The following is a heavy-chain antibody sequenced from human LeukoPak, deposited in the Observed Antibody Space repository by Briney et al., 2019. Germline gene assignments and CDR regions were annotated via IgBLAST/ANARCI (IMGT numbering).Heavy chain of an antibody. J-gene: IGHJ4*02. CDR3: ARMVSYGQNFDY. Sequence: QPGRSLRLSCAASGFTFSSYGMHWVRQAPGKGLEWVAVIWYDGSNKYYADSVKGRFTISRDNSKNTLYLQMNSLRAEDTAVYYCARMVSYGQNFDYWGQGTLVTVSS. D-gene: IGHD5-18*01. CDR1: GFTFSSYG. V-gene: IGHV3-33*01. CDR2: IWYDGSNK.